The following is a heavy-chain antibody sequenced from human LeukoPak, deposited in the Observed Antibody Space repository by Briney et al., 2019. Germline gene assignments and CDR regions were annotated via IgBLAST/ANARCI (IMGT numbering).Heavy chain of an antibody. J-gene: IGHJ4*02. CDR2: ISSSSSYI. CDR1: GFTFSSYS. D-gene: IGHD2-15*01. V-gene: IGHV3-21*01. Sequence: GGSLRLSCAASGFTFSSYSINWVRQAPGKGLEWVSSISSSSSYIYYADSVKGRFTISRDNAKNSLYLQMNSLRAEDTAVYYCAGGYCSGGSCYSPFDYWGQGTLVTVSS. CDR3: AGGYCSGGSCYSPFDY.